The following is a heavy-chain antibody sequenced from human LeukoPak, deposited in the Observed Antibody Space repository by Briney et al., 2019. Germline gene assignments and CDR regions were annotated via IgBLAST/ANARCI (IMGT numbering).Heavy chain of an antibody. CDR2: ISTDGRDT. Sequence: GGSLRLSCAASGFTFSNYWMDWVRQGPGKGLVWVSRISTDGRDTTYADSVKGRFTISRDNAKDTVYLQMNSLRAEDTAVYFCARDMGRAWYGPPDYWGQGTLVTVSS. D-gene: IGHD6-13*01. CDR1: GFTFSNYW. V-gene: IGHV3-74*01. CDR3: ARDMGRAWYGPPDY. J-gene: IGHJ4*02.